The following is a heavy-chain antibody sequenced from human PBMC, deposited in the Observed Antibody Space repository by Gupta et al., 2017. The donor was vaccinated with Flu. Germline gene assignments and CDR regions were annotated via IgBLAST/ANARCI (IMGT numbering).Heavy chain of an antibody. J-gene: IGHJ6*02. Sequence: LEWVSSISSSSSYIYYADSVKGRFTISRDNAKNSLYLQMNSLRAEDTAVYYCARDLDIVVVVAATFARGMDVWGQGTTVTVSS. CDR2: ISSSSSYI. D-gene: IGHD2-15*01. CDR3: ARDLDIVVVVAATFARGMDV. V-gene: IGHV3-21*01.